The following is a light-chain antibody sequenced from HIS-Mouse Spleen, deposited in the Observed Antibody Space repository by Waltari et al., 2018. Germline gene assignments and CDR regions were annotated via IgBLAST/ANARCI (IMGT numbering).Light chain of an antibody. CDR1: ALPKQY. V-gene: IGLV3-25*03. Sequence: LGQTARITCSGDALPKQYAYWYQQKPGQAPVLVIYKDSERPSGIPERFSGSSSGTTVTLTISGVQAEDEADYYCQSADSSGTNWVFGGGTKLTVL. J-gene: IGLJ3*02. CDR3: QSADSSGTNWV. CDR2: KDS.